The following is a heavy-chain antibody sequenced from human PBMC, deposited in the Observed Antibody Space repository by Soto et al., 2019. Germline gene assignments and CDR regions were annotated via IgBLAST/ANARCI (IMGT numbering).Heavy chain of an antibody. D-gene: IGHD2-15*01. V-gene: IGHV1-2*04. Sequence: QVPLVQSGAEVKKPGASVKVSCKASGYTFTGYYMHWVRQAPGQGLEWMGWINPNSGGTNYAQKFQGWVTMTRDTSISTAYMELSRLRSDDTAVYYCARRSGGGSCGFDYWGQGTLVTVSS. CDR3: ARRSGGGSCGFDY. CDR2: INPNSGGT. J-gene: IGHJ4*02. CDR1: GYTFTGYY.